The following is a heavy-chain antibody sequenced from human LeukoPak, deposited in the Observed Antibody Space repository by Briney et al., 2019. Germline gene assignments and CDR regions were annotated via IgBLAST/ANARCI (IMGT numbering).Heavy chain of an antibody. CDR2: IESKTDGGTT. CDR1: GFSFSDAW. Sequence: PGGSLRLSCAASGFSFSDAWMSWVRQIPGKRLEWVGRIESKTDGGTTDYAAPVKGRFTISRDDSTNTLYLQMNSLRAEDTAVYYCAKGANLRYFDWLHFDYWGQGTLVTVSS. CDR3: AKGANLRYFDWLHFDY. J-gene: IGHJ4*02. D-gene: IGHD3-9*01. V-gene: IGHV3-15*04.